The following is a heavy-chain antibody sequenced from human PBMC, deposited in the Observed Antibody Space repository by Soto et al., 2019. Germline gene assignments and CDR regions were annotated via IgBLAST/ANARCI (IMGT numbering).Heavy chain of an antibody. J-gene: IGHJ4*02. CDR2: ISSASSYI. CDR3: ARGYCSSTSCWDY. CDR1: GFTFSTYT. V-gene: IGHV3-21*01. Sequence: GGSLRLSCAASGFTFSTYTMNWVRQAPGKGLEWVSSISSASSYIYYADSVKGRFTISRDNAKNSLYLQMNSLRAEDMAVYYCARGYCSSTSCWDYWCQGTLVTVSS. D-gene: IGHD2-2*01.